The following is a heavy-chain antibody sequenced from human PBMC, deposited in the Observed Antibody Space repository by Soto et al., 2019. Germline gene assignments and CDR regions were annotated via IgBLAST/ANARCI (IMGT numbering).Heavy chain of an antibody. D-gene: IGHD3-16*01. J-gene: IGHJ4*02. CDR3: ARWGTTGGLDV. CDR1: GFTFRSYV. V-gene: IGHV3-33*05. Sequence: QVQLVESGGGVVQPGTSLRLSCVGSGFTFRSYVIHWVRQAPGKGLEWVALTSYDGSNNFYGDSVKGRFPISRHNSRNTVELQMDSLRFEDTALYYCARWGTTGGLDVWGQGTLVSLSS. CDR2: TSYDGSNN.